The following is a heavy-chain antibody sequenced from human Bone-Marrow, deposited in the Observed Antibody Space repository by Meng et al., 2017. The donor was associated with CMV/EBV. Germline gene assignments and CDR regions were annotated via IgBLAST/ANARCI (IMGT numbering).Heavy chain of an antibody. D-gene: IGHD6-19*01. V-gene: IGHV3-48*03. CDR1: GFTFSSYE. CDR2: ISSSGSTI. Sequence: GESLKLSCAASGFTFSSYEMNWVRQAPGKGLEWVSYISSSGSTIYYADSVKGRFTISRDNAKNSLYLQMNSLRAEDTAVYYCARAGYSSGWWGLDVWGQGTTVTVSS. CDR3: ARAGYSSGWWGLDV. J-gene: IGHJ6*02.